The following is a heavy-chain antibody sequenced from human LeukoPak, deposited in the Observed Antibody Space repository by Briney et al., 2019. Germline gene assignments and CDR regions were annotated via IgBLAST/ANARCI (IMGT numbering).Heavy chain of an antibody. CDR1: GYTFTSYA. CDR3: VTGYYYGSGSYNFFDY. Sequence: ASVKVSCKASGYTFTSYAMHWVRQAPGQRLEWMGWINAGNGNTKYSQKFQGRVTITRDTSASTAYMELSSLRSEDTAVYYCVTGYYYGSGSYNFFDYWGQGTLVTASS. CDR2: INAGNGNT. V-gene: IGHV1-3*01. J-gene: IGHJ4*02. D-gene: IGHD3-10*01.